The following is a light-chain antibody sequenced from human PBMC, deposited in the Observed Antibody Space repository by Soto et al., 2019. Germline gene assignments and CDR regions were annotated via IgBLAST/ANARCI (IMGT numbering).Light chain of an antibody. CDR2: GAS. Sequence: EVVMTQSPAALPVSPGERDTLSCRASQSISSNLAWFQQKPGRAPRLLIYGASTRATGVPARFSGNRSGTEFTLTISFLQSEDSAVYFCQQYNTLSTFGQGTRLEIK. CDR3: QQYNTLST. V-gene: IGKV3-15*01. CDR1: QSISSN. J-gene: IGKJ5*01.